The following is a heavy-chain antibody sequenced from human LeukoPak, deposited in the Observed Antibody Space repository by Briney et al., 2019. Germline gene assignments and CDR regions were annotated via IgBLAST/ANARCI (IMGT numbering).Heavy chain of an antibody. CDR3: ARLDQLELVKNDAFDI. CDR1: GFTFSTYG. J-gene: IGHJ3*02. Sequence: GWSLRLSCAASGFTFSTYGMYWVRQAPGKGLEWVAVISYDGTNEYYADSVKGLFTISRDNSNNTLYLQMNSLRAEDTAVYYCARLDQLELVKNDAFDIWGQGTMVTVSS. CDR2: ISYDGTNE. D-gene: IGHD1-1*01. V-gene: IGHV3-30*03.